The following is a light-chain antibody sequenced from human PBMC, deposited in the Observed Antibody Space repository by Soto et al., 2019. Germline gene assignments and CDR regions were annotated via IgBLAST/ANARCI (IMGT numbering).Light chain of an antibody. CDR2: DGT. V-gene: IGLV2-8*01. CDR3: SSDAGINNVV. J-gene: IGLJ2*01. CDR1: SSNVGGNNY. Sequence: QSALTQPPSASGSPGQSVAISCTGTSSNVGGNNYVSWYQQHPGKAPKLLVYDGTKRPSGVPDRFSGSKSGNTASLTVSGLQAEDDDYYYWSSDAGINNVVFGGGTKLTVL.